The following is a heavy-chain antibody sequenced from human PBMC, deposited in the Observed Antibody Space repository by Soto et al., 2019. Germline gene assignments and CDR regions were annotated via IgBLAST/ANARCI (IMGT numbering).Heavy chain of an antibody. D-gene: IGHD6-19*01. V-gene: IGHV3-33*01. Sequence: GGSLRLSCAASGFTFSSYGMHWVRQAPGKGLEWVAVIWYDGSNKYYADSVKGRFTISRDNSKNTLYLQMNSLRAEDMAVYYCAREIAVAGSYYYGMDVWGQGTTVTVSS. CDR2: IWYDGSNK. CDR3: AREIAVAGSYYYGMDV. CDR1: GFTFSSYG. J-gene: IGHJ6*02.